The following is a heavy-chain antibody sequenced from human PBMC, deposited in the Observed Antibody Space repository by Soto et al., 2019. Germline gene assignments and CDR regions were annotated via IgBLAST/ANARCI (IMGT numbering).Heavy chain of an antibody. J-gene: IGHJ4*02. Sequence: EVQLVESGGGLVKPGGSLRLSCAASGFTFTNHNMNWVRQAPGKGLEWVSSISSSSSFRNYADSVKGRFSISRDNDKNLVYLQMDSLRAEDTAVYYCARDPPLSVLVVVATDDFWGQGTLATVSS. V-gene: IGHV3-21*02. D-gene: IGHD2-21*01. CDR3: ARDPPLSVLVVVATDDF. CDR2: ISSSSSFR. CDR1: GFTFTNHN.